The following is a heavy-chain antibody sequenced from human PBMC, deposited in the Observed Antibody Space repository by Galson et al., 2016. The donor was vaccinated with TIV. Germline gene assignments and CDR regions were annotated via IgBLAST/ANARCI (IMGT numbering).Heavy chain of an antibody. CDR2: IKPNRGDT. Sequence: SCKASGYKFIGYRVHWVRQAPGQGLEWMGWIKPNRGDTNVAQKFRGRVTMTRDTSITTAYLELSGLRSDDTAVYYCARGFGVLTGNYLPKDFDYWGQGTLVTVSS. D-gene: IGHD3-9*01. CDR1: GYKFIGYR. V-gene: IGHV1-2*02. J-gene: IGHJ4*02. CDR3: ARGFGVLTGNYLPKDFDY.